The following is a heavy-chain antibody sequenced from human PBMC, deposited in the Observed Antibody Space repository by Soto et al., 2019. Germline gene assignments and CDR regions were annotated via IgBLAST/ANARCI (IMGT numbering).Heavy chain of an antibody. CDR2: INPNSGGT. V-gene: IGHV1-2*04. CDR3: ARARDSSSWSVPDAFDI. CDR1: GYTFTSYY. J-gene: IGHJ3*02. D-gene: IGHD6-13*01. Sequence: ASVKVSCKASGYTFTSYYMYWVRQAPGQGLEWMGWINPNSGGTNYAQKFQGWVTMTRDTSISTAYMELSRLRSDDTAVYYCARARDSSSWSVPDAFDIWGQGTMVTVSS.